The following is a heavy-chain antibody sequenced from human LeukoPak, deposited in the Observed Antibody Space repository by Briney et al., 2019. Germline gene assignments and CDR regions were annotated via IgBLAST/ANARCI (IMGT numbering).Heavy chain of an antibody. D-gene: IGHD3-10*01. CDR1: GFTFSSYS. Sequence: PGGSLRLSCAASGFTFSSYSMNWVRQAPGKGLVWVSRINSDGSSTSYADSVKGRFTISRDNAKNTLYLQMNSLRGEDTAVYYCASTMVRGVPWGQGTLVTVSS. CDR2: INSDGSST. CDR3: ASTMVRGVP. J-gene: IGHJ5*02. V-gene: IGHV3-74*01.